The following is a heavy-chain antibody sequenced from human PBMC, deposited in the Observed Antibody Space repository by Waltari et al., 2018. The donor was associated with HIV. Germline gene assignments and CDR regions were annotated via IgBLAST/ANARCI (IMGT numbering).Heavy chain of an antibody. V-gene: IGHV4-34*01. CDR1: GGSFSGYY. J-gene: IGHJ3*02. CDR2: INHSGST. Sequence: QVQLQQWGAGLLKPSETLSLTCAVYGGSFSGYYWSWIRQPPGKGLEWIGEINHSGSTNYNPSLKSRVTISVDTSKNQFSLKLSSVTAADTAVYYCARRDQLIQAFDIWGQGTMVTVSS. CDR3: ARRDQLIQAFDI. D-gene: IGHD2-2*01.